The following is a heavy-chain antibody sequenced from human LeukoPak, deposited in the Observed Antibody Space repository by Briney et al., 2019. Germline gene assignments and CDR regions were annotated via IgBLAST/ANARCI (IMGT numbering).Heavy chain of an antibody. CDR3: ARTQAYYDFWSGYYDPDYFDY. D-gene: IGHD3-3*01. CDR1: GYTFTSYG. Sequence: GASVKVSCKASGYTFTSYGTSWVRQAPGQGLEWMGWMNPNSGNTGYAQKFQGRVTITRNTSISTAYMELSSLRSEDTAVYYCARTQAYYDFWSGYYDPDYFDYWGQGTLVTVSS. J-gene: IGHJ4*02. CDR2: MNPNSGNT. V-gene: IGHV1-8*03.